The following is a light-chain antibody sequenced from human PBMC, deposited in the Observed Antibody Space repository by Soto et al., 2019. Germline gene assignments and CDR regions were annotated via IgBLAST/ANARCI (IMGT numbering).Light chain of an antibody. CDR3: AAWDDSLNGVV. CDR1: SSNIGSNT. V-gene: IGLV1-44*01. J-gene: IGLJ2*01. CDR2: SNN. Sequence: QSVLTQPPSASGTPGQRVTISCSGSSSNIGSNTVNWYQQLPGTAPKLLIYSNNQRPSGVPDRFSGCKSGTSACLAISGLQSEDEAEYYCAAWDDSLNGVVFGGGTQLTVL.